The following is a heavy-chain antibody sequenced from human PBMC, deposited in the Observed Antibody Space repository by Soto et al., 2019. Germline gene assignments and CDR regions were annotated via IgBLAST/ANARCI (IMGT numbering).Heavy chain of an antibody. CDR1: GGSFSGYY. Sequence: SETLSLTCAVYGGSFSGYYWSWIRQPPGKGLEWIGEINHSGSTNYNPSLKSRVTISVDTSKNQFSLKLSSVTAADTAVYYCARIHLSYGSGRFDYWGPGTLVTVYS. CDR2: INHSGST. D-gene: IGHD3-10*01. J-gene: IGHJ4*02. V-gene: IGHV4-34*01. CDR3: ARIHLSYGSGRFDY.